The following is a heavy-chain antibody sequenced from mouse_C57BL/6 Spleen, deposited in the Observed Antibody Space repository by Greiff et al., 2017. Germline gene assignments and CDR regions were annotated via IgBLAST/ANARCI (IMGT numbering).Heavy chain of an antibody. Sequence: VQLQQSGPVLVKPGASVKMSCKASGYTFTDYYMNWVKQSHGKSLEWIGFINPYNGGTSYNQKFKGKATLTVDKSASTAYMELNSLTSEDSAVYYCARGAQATWFAYGGQGTLVTVSA. CDR1: GYTFTDYY. D-gene: IGHD3-2*02. J-gene: IGHJ3*01. V-gene: IGHV1-19*01. CDR2: INPYNGGT. CDR3: ARGAQATWFAY.